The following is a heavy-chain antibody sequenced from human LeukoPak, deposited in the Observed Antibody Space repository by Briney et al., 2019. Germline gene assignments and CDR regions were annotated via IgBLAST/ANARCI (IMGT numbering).Heavy chain of an antibody. Sequence: SETLSLTCTVSGGSISSYYWTWIRQPPGKGLEWIGDIYITGGTNYNPYLKRRVTMSVDTSKNQFSLRLSSVTAADTAVYYCARVRIGETSYDASDVWGLGTMVTVSS. CDR2: IYITGGT. J-gene: IGHJ3*01. D-gene: IGHD1-26*01. V-gene: IGHV4-59*13. CDR3: ARVRIGETSYDASDV. CDR1: GGSISSYY.